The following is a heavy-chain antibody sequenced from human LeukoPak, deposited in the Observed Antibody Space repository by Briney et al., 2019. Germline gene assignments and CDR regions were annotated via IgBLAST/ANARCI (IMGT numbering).Heavy chain of an antibody. CDR3: ARGYCSSTSCYRGYFQH. Sequence: SQTLSLTCTVSGGSIGSGDYYWSWIRQPPGKGLEWIGYIYYSGSTYYNPSLKSRVTISVDTSKNQFSLKLSSVTAADTAVYYCARGYCSSTSCYRGYFQHWGQGTLVTVSS. V-gene: IGHV4-30-4*01. CDR2: IYYSGST. CDR1: GGSIGSGDYY. J-gene: IGHJ1*01. D-gene: IGHD2-2*01.